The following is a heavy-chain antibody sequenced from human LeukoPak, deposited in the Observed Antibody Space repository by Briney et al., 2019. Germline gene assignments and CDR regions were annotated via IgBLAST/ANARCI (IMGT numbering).Heavy chain of an antibody. CDR1: GGSISSSDYY. Sequence: SETLSLTCTVSGGSISSSDYYWSWIRQPPGKGLEWIGFIYYSGSTYYNPSLKSRVTISVDTSKNQLSLKLSSVTAADTAVYYCARDPLGYWGQGTLVTVSS. CDR3: ARDPLGY. D-gene: IGHD6-6*01. J-gene: IGHJ4*02. V-gene: IGHV4-30-4*01. CDR2: IYYSGST.